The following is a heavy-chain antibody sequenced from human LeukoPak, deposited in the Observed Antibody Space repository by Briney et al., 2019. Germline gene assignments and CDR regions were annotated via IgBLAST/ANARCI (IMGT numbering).Heavy chain of an antibody. J-gene: IGHJ4*02. CDR3: ARLRNYDSSGYYFEIDY. V-gene: IGHV3-23*01. CDR1: GFTFSNYA. D-gene: IGHD3-22*01. Sequence: GGSLRLSCAASGFTFSNYAMTWVRQAPEKGLKWVSSISDSGGGTHYEDSVKGRFTISRDNSKNTLYLQMNSPRAEDTAFYYCARLRNYDSSGYYFEIDYWGQGTLVTVSS. CDR2: ISDSGGGT.